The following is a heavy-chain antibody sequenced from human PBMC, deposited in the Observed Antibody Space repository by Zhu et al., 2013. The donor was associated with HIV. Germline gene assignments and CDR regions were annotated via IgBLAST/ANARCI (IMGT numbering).Heavy chain of an antibody. CDR2: IVVGSGNT. CDR3: AVPLWFGELLDAFDI. J-gene: IGHJ3*02. Sequence: QLVQSGPEVKKPGTSVKVSCKASGFTFTSSAVQWVRQARGQRLEWIGWIVVGSGNTNYAQKFQERVTITRDMSTSTAYMELSSLRSEDTAVYYCAVPLWFGELLDAFDIWGQGTMVTVSS. D-gene: IGHD3-10*01. CDR1: GFTFTSSA. V-gene: IGHV1-58*01.